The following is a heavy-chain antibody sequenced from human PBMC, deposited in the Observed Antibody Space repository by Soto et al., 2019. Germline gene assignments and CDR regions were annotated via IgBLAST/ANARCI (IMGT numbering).Heavy chain of an antibody. CDR2: INHSGST. J-gene: IGHJ6*03. V-gene: IGHV4-34*01. D-gene: IGHD3-3*01. Sequence: PSETLSLTCAVYGGSFSGYYWSWIRQPPGKGLKWIGEINHSGSTNYNPSLKSRVTISVDTSKNQFSLKLSSVTAADTAVYYCARRHANTNTIFGVVSTPGYYYYMDVWGKGTTVTVSS. CDR3: ARRHANTNTIFGVVSTPGYYYYMDV. CDR1: GGSFSGYY.